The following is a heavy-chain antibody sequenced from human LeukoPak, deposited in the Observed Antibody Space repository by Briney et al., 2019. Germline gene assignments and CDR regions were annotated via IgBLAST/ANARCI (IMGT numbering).Heavy chain of an antibody. Sequence: GGSLRLSCAASGFTFSSYSMNWVRQAPGKGLEWVSSISSSSSYIYYADSVKGRFTISRDNAKNSLYLKMNSLRAEDTAVYYCAREPYRLYSYGLDYWGQGTLVTVSS. D-gene: IGHD5-18*01. V-gene: IGHV3-21*01. CDR1: GFTFSSYS. CDR3: AREPYRLYSYGLDY. J-gene: IGHJ4*02. CDR2: ISSSSSYI.